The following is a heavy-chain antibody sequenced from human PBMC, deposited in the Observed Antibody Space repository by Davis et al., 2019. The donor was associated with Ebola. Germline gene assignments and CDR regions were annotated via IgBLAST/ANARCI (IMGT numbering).Heavy chain of an antibody. Sequence: PGGSLRLSCIASGFTFSDYGMSWVRQAPEKGLEWVSGISGGGDSTYYADSVQGRFTISRDNSKSTLFLQMNSLRAEDTAVYYCAKDQYQLPSVFDPWGQGTLVTVSS. CDR1: GFTFSDYG. D-gene: IGHD2-2*01. CDR2: ISGGGDST. J-gene: IGHJ5*02. CDR3: AKDQYQLPSVFDP. V-gene: IGHV3-23*01.